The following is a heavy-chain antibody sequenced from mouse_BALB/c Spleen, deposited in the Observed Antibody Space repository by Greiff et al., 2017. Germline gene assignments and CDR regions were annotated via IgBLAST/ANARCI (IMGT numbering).Heavy chain of an antibody. Sequence: QVQLQQSGAELVRPGVSVKISCKGSGYTFTDYAMHWVKQSHAKSLEWIGVISTYYGDASYNQKFKGKATMTVDKSSSTAYMELARLTSEDSAIYYCARGADDYFAYWGQGTLVTVSA. J-gene: IGHJ3*01. D-gene: IGHD2-4*01. CDR1: GYTFTDYA. V-gene: IGHV1S137*01. CDR2: ISTYYGDA. CDR3: ARGADDYFAY.